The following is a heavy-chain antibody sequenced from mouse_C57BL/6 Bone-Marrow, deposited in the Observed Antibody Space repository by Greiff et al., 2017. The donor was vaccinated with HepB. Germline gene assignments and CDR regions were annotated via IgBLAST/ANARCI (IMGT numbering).Heavy chain of an antibody. J-gene: IGHJ2*01. Sequence: QVQLQQPGAELVMPGASVKLSCKASGYTFTSYWMHWVKQRPGQGLEWIGEIDPSDSYTNYNQKFKGKSTLTVDKSSSTAYMQLSSLTSEDSAVYYCARRGDSFDYWGQGTTLTVSS. CDR3: ARRGDSFDY. CDR1: GYTFTSYW. CDR2: IDPSDSYT. V-gene: IGHV1-69*01.